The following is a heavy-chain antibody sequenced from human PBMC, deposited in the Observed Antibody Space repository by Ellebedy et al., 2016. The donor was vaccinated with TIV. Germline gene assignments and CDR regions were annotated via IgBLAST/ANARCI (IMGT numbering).Heavy chain of an antibody. J-gene: IGHJ3*01. CDR3: ARGRRFSASFYPMMSTFEV. CDR2: INHSGST. V-gene: IGHV4-34*01. D-gene: IGHD3-10*01. Sequence: SETLSLXXAVYGGSFSGYYWSWIRQPPGKGLEWIGEINHSGSTNYNPSLKSRVTTSVDTSKNQFSLKLTSVTAADTAVYYCARGRRFSASFYPMMSTFEVWGQGTTVIVSS. CDR1: GGSFSGYY.